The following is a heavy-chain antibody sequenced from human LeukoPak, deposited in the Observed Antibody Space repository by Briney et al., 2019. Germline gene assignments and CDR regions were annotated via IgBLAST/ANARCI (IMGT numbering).Heavy chain of an antibody. J-gene: IGHJ2*01. CDR2: VGAGNGDT. D-gene: IGHD4-11*01. CDR3: ARASSPYNWYFDL. Sequence: ASVKVSCKASGYSFNNHGLSWVRQAPGQGLEWVGWVGAGNGDTHYAQKLQGRVTMTTDTSTNMAYMDLRSLRSDDTAVYYCARASSPYNWYFDLWGRGTLVTVSS. V-gene: IGHV1-18*01. CDR1: GYSFNNHG.